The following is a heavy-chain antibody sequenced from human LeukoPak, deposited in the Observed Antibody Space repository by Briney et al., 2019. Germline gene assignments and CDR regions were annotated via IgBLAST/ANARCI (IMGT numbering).Heavy chain of an antibody. V-gene: IGHV3-30*18. CDR2: ISYDGSDK. D-gene: IGHD6-6*01. CDR3: AKDLGYSSSLVDY. Sequence: PGRSLRLSCAASGFTFSTYGIHWVRQAPGKGLEWVAVISYDGSDKYYADSVKGRFTISRDNSKNTLYLQMNSLRAEDTAVYYCAKDLGYSSSLVDYWGQGTLVTVSS. J-gene: IGHJ4*02. CDR1: GFTFSTYG.